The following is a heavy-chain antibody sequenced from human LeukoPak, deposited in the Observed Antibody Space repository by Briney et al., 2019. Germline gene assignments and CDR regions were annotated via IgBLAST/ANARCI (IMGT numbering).Heavy chain of an antibody. J-gene: IGHJ4*02. CDR1: GFTFSSYA. V-gene: IGHV3-7*03. D-gene: IGHD4-17*01. Sequence: GGSLRLSCAASGFTFSSYAMSWVRQAPGKGLEWVANIKQDGSEKYYVDSVKGRFTISRDNAKNSLYLQMNSLRAEDTAVYYCASNLHDYGDYEAPAQFDYWGQGTLVTVSS. CDR2: IKQDGSEK. CDR3: ASNLHDYGDYEAPAQFDY.